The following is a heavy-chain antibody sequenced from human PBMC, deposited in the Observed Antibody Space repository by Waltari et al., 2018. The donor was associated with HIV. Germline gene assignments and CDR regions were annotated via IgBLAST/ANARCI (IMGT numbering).Heavy chain of an antibody. V-gene: IGHV3-30*18. CDR2: MSDDGSHI. D-gene: IGHD2-21*01. CDR3: AKDEERRQGIFDY. J-gene: IGHJ4*02. CDR1: GFTFSSYG. Sequence: QVQIVESGGGVVQPGRSLRLSCAASGFTFSSYGMHWVRQAPGKGLEWVALMSDDGSHIYYIDSVMGRFTISRDNFKKSLYLQTNSLGAEDTAVYYCAKDEERRQGIFDYWGQGVLVTVSS.